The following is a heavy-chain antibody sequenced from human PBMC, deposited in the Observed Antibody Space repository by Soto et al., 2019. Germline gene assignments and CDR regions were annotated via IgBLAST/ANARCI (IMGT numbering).Heavy chain of an antibody. CDR2: ISWNSGSI. CDR1: GFTFDDYA. V-gene: IGHV3-9*01. J-gene: IGHJ4*02. Sequence: GGSLRLSCAASGFTFDDYAMHWVRQAPGKGLEWVPGISWNSGSIGYADSVKGRFTISRDNAKNSLYLQMNSLRAEDTALYYCSNSHSTAFDYWGQGTLVTVSS. CDR3: SNSHSTAFDY. D-gene: IGHD4-17*01.